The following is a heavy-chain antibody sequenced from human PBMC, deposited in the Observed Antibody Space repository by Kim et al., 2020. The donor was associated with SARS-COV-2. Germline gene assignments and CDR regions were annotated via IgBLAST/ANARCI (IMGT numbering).Heavy chain of an antibody. D-gene: IGHD3-3*01. CDR2: ISGDGGST. CDR3: AKDSDPYYDFWSGSPYYGMDV. J-gene: IGHJ6*02. Sequence: GGSLRLSCAASGFTFDDYAMHWVRQAPGKGLEWVSLISGDGGSTYYADSVKGRFTISRDNSKNSLYLQMNSLRTEDTALYYCAKDSDPYYDFWSGSPYYGMDVWGQGTTVTVSS. V-gene: IGHV3-43*02. CDR1: GFTFDDYA.